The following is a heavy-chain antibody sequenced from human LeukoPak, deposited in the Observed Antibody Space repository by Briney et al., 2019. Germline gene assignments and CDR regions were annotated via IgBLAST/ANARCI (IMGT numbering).Heavy chain of an antibody. CDR2: ISSSSSTI. V-gene: IGHV3-48*01. CDR3: ARQRAGFTVTTSDY. J-gene: IGHJ4*02. CDR1: GFIFTSYS. Sequence: TGGSLRLSCAASGFIFTSYSMNWVRQAPGKGLEWVSYISSSSSTIYYEDSVKGRFTISRDNAKNSLYLQMNSLRAEDTAVYYCARQRAGFTVTTSDYWGQGTLVTVSS. D-gene: IGHD4-17*01.